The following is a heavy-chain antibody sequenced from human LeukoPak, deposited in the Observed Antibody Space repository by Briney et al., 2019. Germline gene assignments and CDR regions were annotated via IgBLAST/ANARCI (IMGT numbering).Heavy chain of an antibody. CDR2: IIPIFGTA. CDR1: GGTFSSYA. CDR3: ARGGGFGELLPLDY. D-gene: IGHD3-10*01. Sequence: SVKVSCKASGGTFSSYAISWVRQAPGRGLEWMGGIIPIFGTANYAQKFQGRVTITADESTSTAYMELSSLRSEDTAVYYCARGGGFGELLPLDYWGQGTLVTVSS. V-gene: IGHV1-69*01. J-gene: IGHJ4*02.